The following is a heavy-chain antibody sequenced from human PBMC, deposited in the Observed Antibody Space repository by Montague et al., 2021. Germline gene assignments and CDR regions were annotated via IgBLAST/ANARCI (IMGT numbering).Heavy chain of an antibody. CDR1: GGSMSSYY. CDR3: ASYSTRGWPLAAFDI. J-gene: IGHJ3*02. Sequence: SETLSLTCTVSGGSMSSYYWSWIRQPPGKGLEWIGYIYYSGSTNYNPSLKSRVTIAVDASKNQFSLKLSSVTAPDTAVYYCASYSTRGWPLAAFDIWGQGTMVTVSS. V-gene: IGHV4-59*01. CDR2: IYYSGST. D-gene: IGHD6-13*01.